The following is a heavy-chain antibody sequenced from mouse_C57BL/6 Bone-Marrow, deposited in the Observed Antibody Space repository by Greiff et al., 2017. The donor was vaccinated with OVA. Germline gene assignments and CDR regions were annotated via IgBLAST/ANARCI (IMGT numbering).Heavy chain of an antibody. Sequence: EVMLVESEGGLVQPGSSLKLSCTASGFTFSDYYMAWVRQVPEKGLEWVANINYDGSSTYYLDSLKSRFIISRDNAKNILYLQMSSLKSEDTATYYCARGLYGSSLEYWCQGTTLTVSS. CDR2: INYDGSST. V-gene: IGHV5-16*01. J-gene: IGHJ2*01. D-gene: IGHD1-1*01. CDR3: ARGLYGSSLEY. CDR1: GFTFSDYY.